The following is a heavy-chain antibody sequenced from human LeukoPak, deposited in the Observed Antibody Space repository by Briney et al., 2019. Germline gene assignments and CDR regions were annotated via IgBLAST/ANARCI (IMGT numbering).Heavy chain of an antibody. CDR2: IGGSGGRT. Sequence: GGSLRLSCAASGFTFSSYAMSWVRQAPGKGLEWVPSIGGSGGRTYYADSVKGRFTISRDTSKNTLFLQMNGLRAEDTALYYCAKYRGFGDSYDSWGQGTLVTVSS. D-gene: IGHD3-10*01. J-gene: IGHJ4*02. CDR3: AKYRGFGDSYDS. V-gene: IGHV3-23*01. CDR1: GFTFSSYA.